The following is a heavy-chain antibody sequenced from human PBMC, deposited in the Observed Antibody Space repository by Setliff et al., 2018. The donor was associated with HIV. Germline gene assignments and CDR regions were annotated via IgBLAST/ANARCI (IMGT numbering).Heavy chain of an antibody. D-gene: IGHD6-13*01. Sequence: PSETLSLTCTVSRGSISRYYWIWIRQPPGKGLEWIGEINHSGSTHYNPSLKSRFTISVDTSKNQFSLKVNSVTAADTAVYYCARGARLLAGYSDRWDYYYMAVWGKGTTVTVSS. CDR3: ARGARLLAGYSDRWDYYYMAV. V-gene: IGHV4-34*01. CDR1: RGSISRYY. J-gene: IGHJ6*03. CDR2: INHSGST.